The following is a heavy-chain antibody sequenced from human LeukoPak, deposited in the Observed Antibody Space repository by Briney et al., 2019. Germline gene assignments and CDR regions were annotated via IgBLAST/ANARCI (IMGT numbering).Heavy chain of an antibody. Sequence: PGGSLRLSCAASGFTFSSYEMNWVRQAPGKGLEWVSYIRSSGSTIYYADSVKGRFTISRDNAKNSLYLQMNSLRAEDTAVYYCARDRGDTAYFDYWGQGTLSPSPQ. V-gene: IGHV3-48*03. CDR3: ARDRGDTAYFDY. D-gene: IGHD5-18*01. CDR1: GFTFSSYE. J-gene: IGHJ4*02. CDR2: IRSSGSTI.